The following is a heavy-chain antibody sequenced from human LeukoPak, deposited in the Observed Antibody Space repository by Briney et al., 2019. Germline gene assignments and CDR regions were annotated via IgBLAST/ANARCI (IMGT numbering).Heavy chain of an antibody. V-gene: IGHV3-21*01. CDR3: ARGSGSMVRGVTYYFDY. J-gene: IGHJ4*02. D-gene: IGHD3-10*01. CDR1: GFTFSGYS. CDR2: ISSSSSYI. Sequence: GGPLRLSCAASGFTFSGYSMNWVRQAPGKGLEWVSSISSSSSYIYYADSVKGRFTISRDNAKNSLYLQMNSLRAEDTAVYYCARGSGSMVRGVTYYFDYWGQGTLVTVSS.